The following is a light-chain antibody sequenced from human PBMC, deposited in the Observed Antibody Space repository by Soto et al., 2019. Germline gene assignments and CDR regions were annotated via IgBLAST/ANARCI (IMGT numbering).Light chain of an antibody. V-gene: IGKV3-15*01. CDR3: QQYNNWPIT. Sequence: EIVMTQSPATLSVSPGERATLSCRASQSVSSNLAWYQQKPGQAPRLLIYGASTRATGIPARFSGSGSGTGFTLTISSLQSEDLEIYYCQQYNNWPITFGQGTRLEIK. CDR1: QSVSSN. CDR2: GAS. J-gene: IGKJ5*01.